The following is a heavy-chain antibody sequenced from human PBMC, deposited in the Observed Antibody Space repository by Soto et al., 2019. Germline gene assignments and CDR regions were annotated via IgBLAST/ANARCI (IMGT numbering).Heavy chain of an antibody. D-gene: IGHD1-7*01. CDR1: GFTFSSYD. CDR3: VRRVSGNYDY. V-gene: IGHV3-64*01. J-gene: IGHJ4*02. Sequence: VQLAESGGGMVQPGGSLRLSCVASGFTFSSYDMHWVRQAPGKGLEYVSSISSNGGTTYYRNSVKGRFTISRDNSKNTLYLQMGSLRAEDMAVYYCVRRVSGNYDYWGQGTLVTVSS. CDR2: ISSNGGTT.